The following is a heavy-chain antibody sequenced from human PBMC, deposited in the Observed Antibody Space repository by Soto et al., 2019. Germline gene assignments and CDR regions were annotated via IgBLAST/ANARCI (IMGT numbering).Heavy chain of an antibody. Sequence: QVQLQESGPGLVKPSETLSLTCTVSGGSISSYYWSWIRQPPGKGLEWIGYIYYGGSTNYNPSLKSRVTISVDTSKNQFSLKLSSVTAADTAVYYCARRWGDAFDFWGQGTMLTVSS. CDR2: IYYGGST. CDR3: ARRWGDAFDF. D-gene: IGHD3-16*01. V-gene: IGHV4-59*08. CDR1: GGSISSYY. J-gene: IGHJ3*01.